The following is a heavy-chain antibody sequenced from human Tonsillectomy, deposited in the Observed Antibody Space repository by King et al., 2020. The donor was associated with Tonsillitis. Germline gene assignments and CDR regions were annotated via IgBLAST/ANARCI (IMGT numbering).Heavy chain of an antibody. D-gene: IGHD6-6*01. CDR1: GGTFSSYA. J-gene: IGHJ4*02. CDR3: AREGTSSSSGGWAH. CDR2: IIPILGIA. Sequence: QLVQSGAEVKKPGSSVKVSCKASGGTFSSYAFSWVRQAPGQGLEWMGRIIPILGIANYAQKFQGRVTISADISTSTAYMDLSSLRSEDTAVYYCAREGTSSSSGGWAHWGQGTLVTVSS. V-gene: IGHV1-69*09.